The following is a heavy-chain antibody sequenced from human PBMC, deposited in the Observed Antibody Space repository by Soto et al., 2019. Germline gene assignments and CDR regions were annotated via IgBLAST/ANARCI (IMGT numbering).Heavy chain of an antibody. Sequence: PGGSLRLSCVVSGYTFSIHAMSWVRQAPGKGLEWVSGISGSGGSTYYADSVKGRFTISRNNPTDTLFLQMNSLRAEDTAFYYCARDVYYDRSGYFSYWGQGALVTVSS. CDR1: GYTFSIHA. D-gene: IGHD3-22*01. CDR3: ARDVYYDRSGYFSY. CDR2: ISGSGGST. J-gene: IGHJ4*02. V-gene: IGHV3-23*01.